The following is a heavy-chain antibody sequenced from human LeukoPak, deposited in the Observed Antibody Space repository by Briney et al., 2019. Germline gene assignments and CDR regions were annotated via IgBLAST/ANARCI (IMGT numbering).Heavy chain of an antibody. V-gene: IGHV4-34*01. J-gene: IGHJ6*02. D-gene: IGHD5-24*01. Sequence: SETLSLTCAVYGGSFSGYYWSWIRQPPGKGLEWIGEINHSGSTNYNPSLKSRVTISVDTSKNQFSLKLSSVTAADTAVYYCARDGPQGGYNYEEASSGMDVWGQGTTATVSS. CDR1: GGSFSGYY. CDR2: INHSGST. CDR3: ARDGPQGGYNYEEASSGMDV.